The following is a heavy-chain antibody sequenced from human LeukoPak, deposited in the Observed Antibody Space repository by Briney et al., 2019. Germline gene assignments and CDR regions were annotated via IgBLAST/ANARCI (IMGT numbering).Heavy chain of an antibody. CDR1: GYTFTGYY. D-gene: IGHD3-16*01. Sequence: ASVKVSCKASGYTFTGYYMHWVRQAPGQGLEWMGWINPNSGGTNYAQKFQGRGTMTRDTSISTAYMELSRLRSDDTAVYYCARVRYRLAETYIDYWGQGTLVTVSS. J-gene: IGHJ4*02. CDR3: ARVRYRLAETYIDY. V-gene: IGHV1-2*02. CDR2: INPNSGGT.